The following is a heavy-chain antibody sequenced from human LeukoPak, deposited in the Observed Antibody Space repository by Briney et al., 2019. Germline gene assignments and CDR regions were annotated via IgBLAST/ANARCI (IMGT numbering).Heavy chain of an antibody. CDR3: ARDVSGYYPYFDY. D-gene: IGHD3-22*01. J-gene: IGHJ4*02. Sequence: SETLSLTCTVSGASISSYYWSWVRQPLGKALEWIGYIYHSGSANYNPSLKSRVTISIDTSKNQFSLKLSSVTAADTAVYYCARDVSGYYPYFDYWGQGTLVTVSS. CDR2: IYHSGSA. CDR1: GASISSYY. V-gene: IGHV4-59*01.